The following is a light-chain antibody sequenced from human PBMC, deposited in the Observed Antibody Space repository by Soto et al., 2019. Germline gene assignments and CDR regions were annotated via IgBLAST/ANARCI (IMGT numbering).Light chain of an antibody. Sequence: QSALTQPASVSGSPGQSITISCTGTSSDIGGYYYVSWYQHHPGKAPKLLIYDVSKRPSGVPDRFSGSKSGNTASLTISGLQAEDEADYYCCSYAGSYTYVFGTGTKVTVL. V-gene: IGLV2-11*01. CDR2: DVS. CDR3: CSYAGSYTYV. J-gene: IGLJ1*01. CDR1: SSDIGGYYY.